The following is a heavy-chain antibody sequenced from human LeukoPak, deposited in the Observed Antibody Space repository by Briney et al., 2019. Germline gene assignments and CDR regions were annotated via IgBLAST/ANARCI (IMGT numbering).Heavy chain of an antibody. CDR3: AELGITMIGGV. CDR1: GFTFSSYE. V-gene: IGHV3-48*03. D-gene: IGHD3-10*02. Sequence: GGSLRLSCAASGFTFSSYEMNWVRQAPGKGLEWVSYISTRSSTIYYADSVKDRFTISRDNAKNSLYLQMNSLRAEDTAVYYCAELGITMIGGVWGKGTTVTISS. CDR2: ISTRSSTI. J-gene: IGHJ6*04.